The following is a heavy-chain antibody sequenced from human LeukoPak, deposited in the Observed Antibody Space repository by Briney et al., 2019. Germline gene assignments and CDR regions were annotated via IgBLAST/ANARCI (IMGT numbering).Heavy chain of an antibody. D-gene: IGHD2-21*01. CDR3: AREMVSDGAFDI. CDR1: GFTFSSYA. V-gene: IGHV3-23*01. CDR2: ISGSGGST. J-gene: IGHJ3*02. Sequence: GGSLRLSCAASGFTFSSYAMSWVRQAPGKGLEWVSAISGSGGSTYYADSVKGRFTISRDNAKNSLYLQMNSLRAEDTAAYYCAREMVSDGAFDIWGQGTMVTVSS.